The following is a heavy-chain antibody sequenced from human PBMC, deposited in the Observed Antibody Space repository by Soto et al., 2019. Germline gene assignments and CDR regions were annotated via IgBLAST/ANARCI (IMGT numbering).Heavy chain of an antibody. CDR2: ISSSSSTI. J-gene: IGHJ4*02. V-gene: IGHV3-48*01. CDR1: GFTFNIYS. Sequence: PGGSLRLSCAASGFTFNIYSMNWGRQAPGKGLEWVSYISSSSSTIYYADSVKGRFTISRDNAKNSLYLQMNSLRAEDTAVYYDVRTGGGSPGDYWRQVPLVTVSA. CDR3: VRTGGGSPGDY.